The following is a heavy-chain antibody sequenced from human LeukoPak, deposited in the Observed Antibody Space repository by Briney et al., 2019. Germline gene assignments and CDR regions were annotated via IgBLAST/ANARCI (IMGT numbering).Heavy chain of an antibody. V-gene: IGHV3-30*18. J-gene: IGHJ4*02. CDR2: ISYDGNNK. Sequence: GRSLRLSCAASGFTFSSYGMHWVRQAPGKGLEWVAVISYDGNNKYYADSVKGRFTISRDNSKNTLYLQMNSLRAEDTAAYYCAKFGKAVAAADYWGQGTLVTVSS. CDR3: AKFGKAVAAADY. D-gene: IGHD6-19*01. CDR1: GFTFSSYG.